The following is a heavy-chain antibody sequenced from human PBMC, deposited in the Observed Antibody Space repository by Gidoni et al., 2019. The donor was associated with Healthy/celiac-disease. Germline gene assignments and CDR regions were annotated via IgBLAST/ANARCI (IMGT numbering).Heavy chain of an antibody. D-gene: IGHD3-22*01. Sequence: EVQLVESGGGLVKPGGSLRLSCAASGFTFSNAWRSWVRQAPGKGLEWVGRSKSKTDGGKTDYAAPVKGRFTISRDDSKNTLYLQMNSLKTEDTAVYYCTTPTYYYDSSVYYRDYWGQGTLVTVSS. V-gene: IGHV3-15*01. CDR3: TTPTYYYDSSVYYRDY. J-gene: IGHJ4*02. CDR1: GFTFSNAW. CDR2: SKSKTDGGKT.